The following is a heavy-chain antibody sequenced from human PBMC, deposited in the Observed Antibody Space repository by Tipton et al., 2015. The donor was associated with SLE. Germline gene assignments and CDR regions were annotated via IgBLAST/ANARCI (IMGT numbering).Heavy chain of an antibody. CDR3: ARGGNSFDV. J-gene: IGHJ3*01. Sequence: TLSLTCAVHGSPTSRYYLSLTRKPPGEGTGPIGESNHSGSTNNNPSLKSRVTISVDTSKNQFSLKLSSVTAADTAVYYCARGGNSFDVWG. CDR2: SNHSGST. D-gene: IGHD3-10*01. CDR1: GSPTSRYY. V-gene: IGHV4-34*01.